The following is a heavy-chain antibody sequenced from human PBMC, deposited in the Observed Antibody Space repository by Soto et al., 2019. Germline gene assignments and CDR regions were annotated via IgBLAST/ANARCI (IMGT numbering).Heavy chain of an antibody. J-gene: IGHJ4*02. CDR1: GFTFSSES. D-gene: IGHD3-3*01. V-gene: IGHV3-48*02. CDR2: ISRTSNTI. CDR3: ARGTQYPGDNGYYYFDS. Sequence: PGGSLRLSCAASGFTFSSESMSWLRQAPGKGLEWISFISRTSNTIYYVGSVKGRFTTSRDNGKNLLYLQMNDLRDEDTAAYHCARGTQYPGDNGYYYFDSWGKGTLVTVS.